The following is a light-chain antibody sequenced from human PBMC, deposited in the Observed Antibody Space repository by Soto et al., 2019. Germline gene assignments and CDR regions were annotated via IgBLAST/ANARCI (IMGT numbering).Light chain of an antibody. Sequence: EIVMTQSPVTLSVSPGERATLSFSASQSVGNNLAWYQQRPGQAPRLLIHGASTRATDIPARFSGFGSGTEFTLTINSLQSEDFAVYYCQQYDNWPRTFGQGTKVEI. CDR3: QQYDNWPRT. CDR2: GAS. V-gene: IGKV3-15*01. J-gene: IGKJ1*01. CDR1: QSVGNN.